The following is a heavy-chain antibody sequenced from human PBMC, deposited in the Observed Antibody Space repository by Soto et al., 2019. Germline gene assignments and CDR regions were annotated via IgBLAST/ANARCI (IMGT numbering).Heavy chain of an antibody. CDR1: GFTFSSYG. Sequence: QVQLVESGGGVVQPGRSLSLACAASGFTFSSYGMHWVRQAPGKGLEWVAVIWYDGSNKYYADSVKGRFTISRDNSKNTLYLQMNSLRAEDTAVYYCAREWAGFDYWGQGTLVTVSS. D-gene: IGHD1-26*01. J-gene: IGHJ4*02. V-gene: IGHV3-33*01. CDR2: IWYDGSNK. CDR3: AREWAGFDY.